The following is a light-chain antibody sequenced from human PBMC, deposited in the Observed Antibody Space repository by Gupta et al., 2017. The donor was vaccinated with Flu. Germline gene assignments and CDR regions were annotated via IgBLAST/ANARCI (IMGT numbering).Light chain of an antibody. CDR2: DAS. CDR3: SSYRSSSALALA. J-gene: IGLJ2*01. V-gene: IGLV2-14*03. CDR1: SSDVGGFNY. Sequence: QSALTQPASVSGSPGQSITISCTGPSSDVGGFNYVSWYQQHPGKAPKLMIYDASNRPSGVSNRVSGSKSGITAALTIAGLQAEDEAAYYCSSYRSSSALALAFGGGTKLTVL.